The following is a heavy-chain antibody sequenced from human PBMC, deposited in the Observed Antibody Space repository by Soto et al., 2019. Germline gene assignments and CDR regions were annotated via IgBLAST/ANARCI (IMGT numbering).Heavy chain of an antibody. Sequence: EVQLVESGGGLVQPGGSLRLSCEASGFTFSTFWMHWVPQAPGKGLVWVSRINSDGSRTYYADSVKGRVPISRDNAKNMLSLHLSSLRPEVTAVYYCARDFEYWGQGTLVTVSS. CDR1: GFTFSTFW. CDR2: INSDGSRT. J-gene: IGHJ4*02. V-gene: IGHV3-74*01. CDR3: ARDFEY.